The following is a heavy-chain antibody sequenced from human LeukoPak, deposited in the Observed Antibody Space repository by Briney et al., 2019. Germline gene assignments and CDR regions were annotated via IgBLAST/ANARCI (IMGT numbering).Heavy chain of an antibody. CDR2: IHTSGAT. J-gene: IGHJ4*02. D-gene: IGHD3-22*01. CDR1: GVSISSYY. Sequence: SETLSLTCTVSGVSISSYYWSWIRQPAGKGLEWIGRIHTSGATNYNPSLKSRVTMSVDTSKSQFSLNLSSVTAADTALYYCARDIYYYDSSGSQTLDYWGQGPLVTVSS. V-gene: IGHV4-4*07. CDR3: ARDIYYYDSSGSQTLDY.